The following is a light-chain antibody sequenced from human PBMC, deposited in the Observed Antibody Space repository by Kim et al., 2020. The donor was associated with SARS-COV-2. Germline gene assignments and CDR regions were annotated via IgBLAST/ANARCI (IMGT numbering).Light chain of an antibody. CDR3: QAWDSSTVV. J-gene: IGLJ2*01. Sequence: SSELTQPPSVSVSPGQTASITCSGDKLGDKYVCWYQQKPGQSPVLVIYQDTKRPSGIHERFSGSNSGNTATLTISGTQAMDEADYYCQAWDSSTVVFGGGTQLTVL. V-gene: IGLV3-1*01. CDR2: QDT. CDR1: KLGDKY.